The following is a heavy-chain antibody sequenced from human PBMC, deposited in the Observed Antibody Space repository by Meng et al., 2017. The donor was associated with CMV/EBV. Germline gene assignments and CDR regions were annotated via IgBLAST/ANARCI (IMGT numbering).Heavy chain of an antibody. D-gene: IGHD5/OR15-5a*01. J-gene: IGHJ4*02. Sequence: GGSLRLSCAASGFTFSTYWMSWVRQAPGKGLEWVATIKQDGSEKYYVDSVKGRFTISRDNAKNSLYLQMNSLRAEDTAAYYCARTLRTPDYWGQGTLVTVSS. CDR3: ARTLRTPDY. CDR1: GFTFSTYW. CDR2: IKQDGSEK. V-gene: IGHV3-7*01.